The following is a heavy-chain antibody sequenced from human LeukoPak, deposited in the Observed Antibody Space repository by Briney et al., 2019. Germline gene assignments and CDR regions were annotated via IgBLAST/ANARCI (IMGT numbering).Heavy chain of an antibody. Sequence: ASQNLSLTCSISGPSINSDDYYWNWVRPPPRKGLEWIGRIYNSGTTNYNPSLKSRVTMSLDTSKKQFSLNLNSVTAADTAVYYCARMFDYWGQGTLVTVSS. J-gene: IGHJ4*02. CDR2: IYNSGTT. V-gene: IGHV4-61*02. CDR1: GPSINSDDYY. CDR3: ARMFDY.